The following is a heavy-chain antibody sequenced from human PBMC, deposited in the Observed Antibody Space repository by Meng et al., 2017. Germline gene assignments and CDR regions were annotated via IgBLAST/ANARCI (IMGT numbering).Heavy chain of an antibody. CDR1: GFTFSSTS. CDR2: ISGSGGTT. CDR3: ARVGSSGNRFDP. V-gene: IGHV3-23*01. J-gene: IGHJ5*02. D-gene: IGHD6-19*01. Sequence: EVHLLESGGGLVPPGGSLSLSCAALGFTFSSTSMSWVRQAPGKGLEWVSTISGSGGTTYYADAVKGRLAISRDNSKNTLYLQMNSLRAEDTAVYYCARVGSSGNRFDPWGQGTLVTVSS.